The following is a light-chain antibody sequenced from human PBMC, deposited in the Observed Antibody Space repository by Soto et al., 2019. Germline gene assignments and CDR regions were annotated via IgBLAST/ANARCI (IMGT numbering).Light chain of an antibody. CDR3: QQYNSYSLT. Sequence: DIQMTQSPSTLSASVGERVRITCRASQSISSWLAWYQQKPGKAPKLLIYDASSLESGVPSRFSGSGSGTEFTLTISSLQPDDFATYYCQQYNSYSLTFGQGTKVDIK. J-gene: IGKJ1*01. V-gene: IGKV1-5*01. CDR2: DAS. CDR1: QSISSW.